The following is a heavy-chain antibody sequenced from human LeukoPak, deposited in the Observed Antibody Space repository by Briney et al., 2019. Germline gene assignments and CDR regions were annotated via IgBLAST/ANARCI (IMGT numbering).Heavy chain of an antibody. Sequence: ASVKVSCKASGYTFTSYAMYWVRQAPGQGLEWMGWINTNTGNPTYAQGFTGRFVFSLDTSVSTAYLQISSLKAEDTAVYYCAITTVTTSTSAYYYMDVWGKGTTVTVSS. J-gene: IGHJ6*03. CDR2: INTNTGNP. V-gene: IGHV7-4-1*02. D-gene: IGHD4-17*01. CDR3: AITTVTTSTSAYYYMDV. CDR1: GYTFTSYA.